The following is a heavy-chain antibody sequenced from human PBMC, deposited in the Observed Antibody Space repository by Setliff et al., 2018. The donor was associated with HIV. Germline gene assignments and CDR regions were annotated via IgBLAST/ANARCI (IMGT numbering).Heavy chain of an antibody. J-gene: IGHJ5*02. D-gene: IGHD3-22*01. Sequence: PSEILSLTCTVSGGSASNSRYYWAWIRQPPGKGLEYIGSIHYNEKTYYNPSLKSRVTISIDTSKNQFSLNLTSVTAADTAVYYCASRVYYYDSNNFLREEGFDPWGQGTLVTVSS. CDR3: ASRVYYYDSNNFLREEGFDP. V-gene: IGHV4-39*01. CDR2: IHYNEKT. CDR1: GGSASNSRYY.